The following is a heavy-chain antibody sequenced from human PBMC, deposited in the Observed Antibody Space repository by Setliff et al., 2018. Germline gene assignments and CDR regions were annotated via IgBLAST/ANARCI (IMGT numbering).Heavy chain of an antibody. D-gene: IGHD3-10*01. Sequence: PGGSLRLSCAASGFTFSSYWMHWVRQAPGKGLVWVSRINSDGSSTSYADSVKGRFTISRDNAKNTLYLQMNSLRAEDTAVYYCARDRWEWFGGFEDDAFDIWGQGTMVTVSS. CDR2: INSDGSST. CDR3: ARDRWEWFGGFEDDAFDI. J-gene: IGHJ3*02. CDR1: GFTFSSYW. V-gene: IGHV3-74*01.